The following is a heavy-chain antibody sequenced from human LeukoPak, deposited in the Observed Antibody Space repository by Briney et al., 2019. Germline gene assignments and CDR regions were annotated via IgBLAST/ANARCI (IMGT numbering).Heavy chain of an antibody. CDR2: ISYEGGTQ. CDR3: AKEGTPQVSTWYDL. D-gene: IGHD3-10*01. V-gene: IGHV3-30*18. J-gene: IGHJ5*02. CDR1: GVTLSPYG. Sequence: GGSLRLSCAASGVTLSPYGMHWVRQAPGKGLEWVAVISYEGGTQHYADSVKGRFIISRDNPRNTLYLQMYILRTEDTAVYYCAKEGTPQVSTWYDLWGQGTQVIVSS.